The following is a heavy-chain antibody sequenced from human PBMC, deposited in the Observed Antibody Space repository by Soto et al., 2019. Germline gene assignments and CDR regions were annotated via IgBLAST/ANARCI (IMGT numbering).Heavy chain of an antibody. CDR3: ATLKDCPLD. D-gene: IGHD2-21*02. Sequence: PGESLKISCKGSVYTFTGYWISWVRQTPGKCLEGMGRIDRSDSYIXXSPSFQGXXTMSAYNSISTXYLQWXSLKASDTAIYYCATLKDCPLDWRQGTLVTVSS. CDR2: IDRSDSYI. J-gene: IGHJ4*02. CDR1: VYTFTGYW. V-gene: IGHV5-10-1*01.